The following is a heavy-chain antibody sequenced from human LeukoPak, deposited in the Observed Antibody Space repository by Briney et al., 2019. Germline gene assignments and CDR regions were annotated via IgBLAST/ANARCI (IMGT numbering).Heavy chain of an antibody. J-gene: IGHJ4*02. Sequence: PGGSLRLSCAASGFTFRSYDMHWVRQATGKGLEWVSGIGTAGEIYYPGSVKGRFTISRENSKNTLYLQMNSLRVEDTAVYYCATWALENFDLFDYWGQGTLVTVSS. CDR1: GFTFRSYD. CDR3: ATWALENFDLFDY. CDR2: IGTAGEI. V-gene: IGHV3-13*01. D-gene: IGHD3-9*01.